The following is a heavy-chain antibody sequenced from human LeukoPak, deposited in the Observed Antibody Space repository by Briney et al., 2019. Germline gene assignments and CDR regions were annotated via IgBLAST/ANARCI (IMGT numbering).Heavy chain of an antibody. CDR1: GFTFDDYG. V-gene: IGHV3-20*04. J-gene: IGHJ4*02. CDR2: INWNGGST. D-gene: IGHD4-17*01. Sequence: PGGSLRLSCAASGFTFDDYGMSWVRQAPGKGLEWVSGINWNGGSTGYADSVKGRFTISRDNAKNSLYLQMNSLRAEDTAVYYCARGRDYGDAKLRCFDYWGQGTLVTVSA. CDR3: ARGRDYGDAKLRCFDY.